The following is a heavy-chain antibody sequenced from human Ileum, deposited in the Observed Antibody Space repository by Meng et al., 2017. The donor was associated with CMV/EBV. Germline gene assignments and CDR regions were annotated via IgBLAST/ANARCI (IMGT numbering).Heavy chain of an antibody. D-gene: IGHD3-10*01. CDR1: GYSFTSYG. CDR3: ARATALVLLTYFDY. V-gene: IGHV1-18*01. J-gene: IGHJ4*02. CDR2: IRAYNGHT. Sequence: ASVTVSCKASGYSFTSYGISWVRQAPGQGLEWMGWIRAYNGHTNYAQKLQGRVTMTTDTSRRTAYMELKSLRSDDTAVYYCARATALVLLTYFDYWGQGTLVTVSS.